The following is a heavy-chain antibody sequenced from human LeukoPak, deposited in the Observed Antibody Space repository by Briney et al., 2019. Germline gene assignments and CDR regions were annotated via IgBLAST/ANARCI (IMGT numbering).Heavy chain of an antibody. V-gene: IGHV3-33*01. Sequence: PGGSLRLSCVASGFTFSSFGMHWVRQAPGKGLEWVALIWYDGSNTYYADSVKGRFTISRDNSKNTLYLQMNSLRAEDTAVYYCARDGYRSGRYYFDYWGQGTLVTVSS. J-gene: IGHJ4*02. CDR3: ARDGYRSGRYYFDY. CDR2: IWYDGSNT. CDR1: GFTFSSFG. D-gene: IGHD6-19*01.